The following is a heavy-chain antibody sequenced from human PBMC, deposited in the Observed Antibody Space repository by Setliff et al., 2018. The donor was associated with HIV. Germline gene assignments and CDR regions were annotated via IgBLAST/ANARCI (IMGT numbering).Heavy chain of an antibody. D-gene: IGHD6-13*01. J-gene: IGHJ4*02. CDR3: ARRDGIAPAPFDY. V-gene: IGHV4-39*01. Sequence: SETLSLTCTVSGGSISSSSYYWGWIRQPPGKGLEWIGSIYYSGRTYHNPSLKSRVTISVDASKNQFSLKLRFVTAADTAVYYCARRDGIAPAPFDYWGQGTLVTVSS. CDR2: IYYSGRT. CDR1: GGSISSSSYY.